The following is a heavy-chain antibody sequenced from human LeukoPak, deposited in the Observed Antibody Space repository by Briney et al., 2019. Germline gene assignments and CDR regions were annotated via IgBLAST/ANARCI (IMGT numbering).Heavy chain of an antibody. CDR1: GYTFTCYY. Sequence: ASVKVSCKASGYTFTCYYMHWVRQAPGQGLEWMGIINPSGGSTSYAQKFQGRVTMTRDMSTSTVYMELSSLRSEDTAVYYCARDAPSGSYDYWGQGTLVTVSS. V-gene: IGHV1-46*01. CDR3: ARDAPSGSYDY. D-gene: IGHD1-26*01. J-gene: IGHJ4*02. CDR2: INPSGGST.